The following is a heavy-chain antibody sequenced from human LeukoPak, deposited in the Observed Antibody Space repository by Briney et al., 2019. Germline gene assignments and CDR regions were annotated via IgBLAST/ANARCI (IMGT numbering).Heavy chain of an antibody. J-gene: IGHJ4*02. CDR1: GFTFSSYW. CDR2: INSDGSST. D-gene: IGHD4-17*01. V-gene: IGHV3-74*01. CDR3: ARDRGRGDYVFDY. Sequence: GGSLRLSCAASGFTFSSYWMHWVRHAPGKGLVWVSRINSDGSSTSYADSVKGRFTISRDNAKNTLYLQMNSLRAEDTAVYYCARDRGRGDYVFDYWGQGTLVTVSS.